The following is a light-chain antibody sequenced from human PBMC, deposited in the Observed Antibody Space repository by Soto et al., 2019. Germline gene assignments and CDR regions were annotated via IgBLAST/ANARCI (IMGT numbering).Light chain of an antibody. CDR3: QQSYSTPRT. V-gene: IGKV1-39*01. CDR2: AAS. J-gene: IGKJ1*01. Sequence: DIQMTQSPSSLSASLGDRFTITCGASQSISSYLNWYQQKPGKAPKLLIYAASSLQSGVPSRFSGSGSGTDFTLTISSLQPEDFATYYCQQSYSTPRTFGQGTKVDIK. CDR1: QSISSY.